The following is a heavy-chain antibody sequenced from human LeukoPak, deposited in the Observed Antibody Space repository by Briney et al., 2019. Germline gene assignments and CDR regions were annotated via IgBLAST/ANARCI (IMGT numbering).Heavy chain of an antibody. V-gene: IGHV4-61*10. CDR2: IYYSGST. Sequence: SETLSLTCTVSGGSISSGSYYWSWIRQPAGKGLEWIGYIYYSGSTNYNPSLKSRVTISVDTSKNQFSLKLSSVTAADTAVYYCARHMGSSWYPFYDYWGQGTLVTVSS. CDR1: GGSISSGSYY. CDR3: ARHMGSSWYPFYDY. J-gene: IGHJ4*02. D-gene: IGHD6-13*01.